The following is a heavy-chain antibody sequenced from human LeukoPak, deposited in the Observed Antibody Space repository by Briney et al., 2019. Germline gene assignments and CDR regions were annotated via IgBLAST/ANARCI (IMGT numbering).Heavy chain of an antibody. J-gene: IGHJ6*02. Sequence: GGSLRLSCAASGFTFSSYAMSWVRQAPGKGLEWVSAISGSGGSTYYADSVKGRFTISRDNSKNTLYLQMNSLRAEDTAVYYCAAGLHYYYGMDVWGQGTTVTVSS. CDR2: ISGSGGST. CDR3: AAGLHYYYGMDV. V-gene: IGHV3-23*01. CDR1: GFTFSSYA. D-gene: IGHD5-18*01.